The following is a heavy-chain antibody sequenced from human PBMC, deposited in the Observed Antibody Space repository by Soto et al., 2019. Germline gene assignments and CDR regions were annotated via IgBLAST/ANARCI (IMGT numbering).Heavy chain of an antibody. V-gene: IGHV1-69*13. CDR3: GREKLQLFWFDP. D-gene: IGHD6-13*01. Sequence: SVKVSCKASGGTFSGYAVSWVRQAPGQGLEWMGGIIPLFGSTSYAQKFQGRVTITADESTSTAYIELSGLRSEDTAVYYCGREKLQLFWFDPWGQGTLVTVSS. J-gene: IGHJ5*02. CDR2: IIPLFGST. CDR1: GGTFSGYA.